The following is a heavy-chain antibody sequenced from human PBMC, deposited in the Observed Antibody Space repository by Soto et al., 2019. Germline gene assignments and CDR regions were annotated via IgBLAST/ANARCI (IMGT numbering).Heavy chain of an antibody. D-gene: IGHD6-6*01. CDR3: AKGLAARGPVILYYYYGMDV. Sequence: AGGSLRLSCAASGFTFDDYAMHWVRQAPGKGLEWVSGISWNSGSIGYADSVKGRFTISRDNAKNSLYLQMNSLRAEDTALYYCAKGLAARGPVILYYYYGMDVWGQGTTVTVSS. V-gene: IGHV3-9*01. CDR2: ISWNSGSI. J-gene: IGHJ6*02. CDR1: GFTFDDYA.